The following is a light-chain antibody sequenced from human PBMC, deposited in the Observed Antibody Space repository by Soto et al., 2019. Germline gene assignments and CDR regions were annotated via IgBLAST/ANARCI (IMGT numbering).Light chain of an antibody. CDR2: DAS. CDR1: QSVSSY. Sequence: EILLTQYPATLSLSPGERATLSCRASQSVSSYLAWYQQKPGHAPRLLIYDASNRATGIPARLSGSGSGTDFTLTISRIAPEDFAVYYCQQRSNFITFGQGTRLEIK. J-gene: IGKJ5*01. V-gene: IGKV3-11*01. CDR3: QQRSNFIT.